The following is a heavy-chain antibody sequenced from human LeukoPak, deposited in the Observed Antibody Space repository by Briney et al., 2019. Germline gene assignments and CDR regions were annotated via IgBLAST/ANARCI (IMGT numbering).Heavy chain of an antibody. CDR2: LSGSGGST. CDR3: AKERTSEGYFDY. J-gene: IGHJ4*02. CDR1: GFTFSTYA. V-gene: IGHV3-23*01. D-gene: IGHD1-1*01. Sequence: GGSLRLSCAASGFTFSTYAMSWVRQAPGKGLEWVSALSGSGGSTYYAESVKGGFTISRDNSKNTLYLQMNSLRAEDTAVYYCAKERTSEGYFDYWGQGTLVTVSS.